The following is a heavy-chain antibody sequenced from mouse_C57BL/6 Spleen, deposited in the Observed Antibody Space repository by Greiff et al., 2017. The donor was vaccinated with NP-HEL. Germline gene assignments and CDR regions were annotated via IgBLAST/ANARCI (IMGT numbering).Heavy chain of an antibody. D-gene: IGHD1-1*01. CDR2: IYPRSGNT. CDR3: ARKGQYYGSSPYYFDY. V-gene: IGHV1-81*01. J-gene: IGHJ2*01. CDR1: GYTFTSYG. Sequence: VQLQQSGAELARPGASVKLSCKASGYTFTSYGISWVKQRTGQGLEWIGEIYPRSGNTYYNEKFKGKATLTADKSSSTAYMELRSLTSEDSAVYFCARKGQYYGSSPYYFDYWGQGTTLTVSS.